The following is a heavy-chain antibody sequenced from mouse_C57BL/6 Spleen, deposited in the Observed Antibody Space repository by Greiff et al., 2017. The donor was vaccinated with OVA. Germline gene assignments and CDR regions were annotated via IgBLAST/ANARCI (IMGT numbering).Heavy chain of an antibody. Sequence: QVQLQQPGAELVKPGASVKLSCKASGYTFTSYWMHWVKQRPGQGLEWIGMIHPNSGSTNYNEKFKSKATLTVDKSSSTAYMQLSSLTSEDSAVYYCARGGYGSSFYFGYWGQGTTLTVSS. CDR3: ARGGYGSSFYFGY. D-gene: IGHD1-1*01. J-gene: IGHJ2*01. CDR2: IHPNSGST. CDR1: GYTFTSYW. V-gene: IGHV1-64*01.